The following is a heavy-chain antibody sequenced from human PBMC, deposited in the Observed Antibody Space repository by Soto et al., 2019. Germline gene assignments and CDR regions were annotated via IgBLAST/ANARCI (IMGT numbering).Heavy chain of an antibody. CDR2: ISGSGGST. J-gene: IGHJ4*02. D-gene: IGHD3-16*02. CDR3: AKQTIGGVIVPFDY. Sequence: RLSSAASGFTYSSYAMSWVRQATGKGLEWVSAISGSGGSTYYADSVKGRFTISRDNSKNTLYLQMNSLRAEDTAVYYCAKQTIGGVIVPFDYWGQGTLVTVSS. V-gene: IGHV3-23*01. CDR1: GFTYSSYA.